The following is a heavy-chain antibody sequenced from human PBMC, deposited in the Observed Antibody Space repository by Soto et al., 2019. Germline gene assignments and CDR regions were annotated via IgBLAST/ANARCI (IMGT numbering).Heavy chain of an antibody. V-gene: IGHV3-21*01. Sequence: PVGSLRLSCAASGFTFSSYSMNWVRQAPVKGLEWVSSISSSSSYIYYADSVKGRFTISRDNAKNSLYLQMNSLSAEDTAVYYCARDGVGGMDVWGQGTTVTVSS. J-gene: IGHJ6*02. D-gene: IGHD2-15*01. CDR2: ISSSSSYI. CDR1: GFTFSSYS. CDR3: ARDGVGGMDV.